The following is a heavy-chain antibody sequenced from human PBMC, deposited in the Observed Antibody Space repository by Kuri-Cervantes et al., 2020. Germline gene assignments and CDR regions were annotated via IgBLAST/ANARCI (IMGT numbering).Heavy chain of an antibody. Sequence: GESLKISCAASGFTFRSYGMHWVRQAPGKGLEWVAVIWDDGSKKYYADSVKGRVTISRDNAKNTLYLQMNSLRAEDTALYYCAKDRSYDAFDIWGQGTMVTVSS. D-gene: IGHD5-18*01. V-gene: IGHV3-33*03. CDR3: AKDRSYDAFDI. CDR1: GFTFRSYG. CDR2: IWDDGSKK. J-gene: IGHJ3*02.